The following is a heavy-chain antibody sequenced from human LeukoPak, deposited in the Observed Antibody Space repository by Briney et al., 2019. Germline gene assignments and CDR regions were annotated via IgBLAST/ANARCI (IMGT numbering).Heavy chain of an antibody. D-gene: IGHD3-22*01. CDR3: ARVPYLYYYDSSGYGYYYYGMDV. CDR1: GDSVSSNSAA. V-gene: IGHV6-1*01. CDR2: TYYRSKWYN. Sequence: SQTLSLTCAISGDSVSSNSAAWNWIRQSPSRGLEWLGRTYYRSKWYNDYAVSVKSRITINPDTSKNQFSLQLNSVTPEDTAVYYCARVPYLYYYDSSGYGYYYYGMDVWGHGTTVTVSS. J-gene: IGHJ6*02.